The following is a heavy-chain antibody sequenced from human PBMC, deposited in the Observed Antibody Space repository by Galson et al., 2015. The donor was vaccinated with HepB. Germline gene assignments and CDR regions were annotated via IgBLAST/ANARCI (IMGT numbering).Heavy chain of an antibody. Sequence: SLRLSCAASGFTFSDYSMSWIRQAPGKGLEWVSYISSSSSYTNYADSVKGRFTISRDNAKNSLYLQMNSLRAEDTAVYYCARDQDSYGYSGAFDIWGQGTMVTVSS. J-gene: IGHJ3*02. CDR3: ARDQDSYGYSGAFDI. CDR2: ISSSSSYT. D-gene: IGHD5-18*01. V-gene: IGHV3-11*05. CDR1: GFTFSDYS.